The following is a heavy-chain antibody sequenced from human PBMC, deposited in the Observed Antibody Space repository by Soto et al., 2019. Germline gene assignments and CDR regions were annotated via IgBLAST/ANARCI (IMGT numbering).Heavy chain of an antibody. D-gene: IGHD6-19*01. CDR1: GFTFSSYA. CDR2: IWYDGSNK. J-gene: IGHJ4*02. Sequence: GGSLRLSCAASGFTFSSYAMHWVRQAPGKGLEWVAVIWYDGSNKYYADSVKGRFTISRDNSKNTLYLQMNSLRAEDTAVYYCARGWFSSGWYFDYWGQGTLVTVSS. CDR3: ARGWFSSGWYFDY. V-gene: IGHV3-33*01.